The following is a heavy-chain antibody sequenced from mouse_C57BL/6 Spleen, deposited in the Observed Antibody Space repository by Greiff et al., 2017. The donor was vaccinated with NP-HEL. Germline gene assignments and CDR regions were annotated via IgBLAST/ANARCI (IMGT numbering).Heavy chain of an antibody. CDR2: INPNNGGT. CDR1: GYTFTDYN. CDR3: ARRNYYGSCFAY. Sequence: EVQLQQSGPELVKPGASVKIPCKASGYTFTDYNMDWVKQSHGKSLEWIGDINPNNGGTIYNQKFKGKATLTVDKSSSTAYMELRSLTSEDTAVYYCARRNYYGSCFAYWGQGTLVTVSA. V-gene: IGHV1-18*01. J-gene: IGHJ3*01. D-gene: IGHD1-1*01.